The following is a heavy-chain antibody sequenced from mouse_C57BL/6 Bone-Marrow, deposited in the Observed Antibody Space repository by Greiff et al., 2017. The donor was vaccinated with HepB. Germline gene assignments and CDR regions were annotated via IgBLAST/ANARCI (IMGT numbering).Heavy chain of an antibody. CDR3: ARDAPTLYFDY. Sequence: QVQLQQPGAELVKPGASVKLSCKASGYTFTSYWMQWVKQRPGQGLEWIGEIDPSDSYTNYNQKFKGKATLTVDTSSSTAYMQLSSLTSEDSAVYCCARDAPTLYFDYWGQGTTLTVSS. CDR1: GYTFTSYW. CDR2: IDPSDSYT. J-gene: IGHJ2*01. V-gene: IGHV1-50*01.